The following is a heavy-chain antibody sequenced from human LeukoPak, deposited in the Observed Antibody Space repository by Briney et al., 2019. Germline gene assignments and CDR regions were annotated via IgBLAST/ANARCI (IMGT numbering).Heavy chain of an antibody. CDR1: GGTFSSYA. D-gene: IGHD5-18*01. Sequence: ASVKVSCKASGGTFSSYAISWVRQAPGQGLERMGGIIPIFGTANYAQKFQGRVTITADESTSTAYMELSSLRSEDTAVYYCARTAGINGYSYGPFDYWGQGTLVTVSS. CDR2: IIPIFGTA. J-gene: IGHJ4*02. V-gene: IGHV1-69*13. CDR3: ARTAGINGYSYGPFDY.